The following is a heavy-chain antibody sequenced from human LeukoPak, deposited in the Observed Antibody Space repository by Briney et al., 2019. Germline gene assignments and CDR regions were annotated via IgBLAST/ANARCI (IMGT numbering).Heavy chain of an antibody. CDR1: GGSISSYY. Sequence: SETLSLTCTVSGGSISSYYWSWIRQPPGEGLEWIGYIYYSGSTNSNPSLKSRVTISVDTSKNQFSLKLSSVTAADTAVYYCARVRGDYDILTGYYYGGAFDIWGQGTMVTVSS. V-gene: IGHV4-59*01. CDR3: ARVRGDYDILTGYYYGGAFDI. J-gene: IGHJ3*02. D-gene: IGHD3-9*01. CDR2: IYYSGST.